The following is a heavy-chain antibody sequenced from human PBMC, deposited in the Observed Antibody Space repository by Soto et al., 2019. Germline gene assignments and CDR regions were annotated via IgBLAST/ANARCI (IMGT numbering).Heavy chain of an antibody. V-gene: IGHV3-21*01. CDR2: ISKSDYT. J-gene: IGHJ4*02. D-gene: IGHD2-2*01. CDR1: GFAFNNYG. CDR3: AREDSIIIPAVSDF. Sequence: GGSLRLSCTVSGFAFNNYGINWVRQAPGKGLEWVSSISKSDYTYYSDSVKGRFTISRDNAKNSVSLQMNTLRVEDTAVYYCAREDSIIIPAVSDFCGQGTLVTVS.